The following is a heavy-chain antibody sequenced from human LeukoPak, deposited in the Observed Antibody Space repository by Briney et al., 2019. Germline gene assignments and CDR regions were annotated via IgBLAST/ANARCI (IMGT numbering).Heavy chain of an antibody. CDR2: IYYSGST. J-gene: IGHJ5*02. CDR1: GGSISSSSYY. Sequence: KPSETLSLTCTVSGGSISSSSYYWGWIRQPPGKGLEWIGTIYYSGSTYYNPSLKSRVTMSVGTSKNQFSLKLSSVTAADTAVYYCARQPSLSYCSGGSCWFDTWGQGTLVTVSS. V-gene: IGHV4-39*01. CDR3: ARQPSLSYCSGGSCWFDT. D-gene: IGHD2-15*01.